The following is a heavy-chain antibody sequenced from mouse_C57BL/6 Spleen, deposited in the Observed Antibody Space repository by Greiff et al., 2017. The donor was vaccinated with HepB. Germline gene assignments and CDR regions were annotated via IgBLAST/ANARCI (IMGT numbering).Heavy chain of an antibody. Sequence: QVQLQQPGAELVMPGASVKLSCKASGYTFTSYWMHWVKQRPGQGLEWIGEIDPSDSYTNYNQKFKGKSTLTVDKSSSTAYMQLSSLTSEDSSVYYCARSLYSNYCMDYWGQGTSVTVSS. J-gene: IGHJ4*01. CDR3: ARSLYSNYCMDY. D-gene: IGHD2-5*01. CDR2: IDPSDSYT. CDR1: GYTFTSYW. V-gene: IGHV1-69*01.